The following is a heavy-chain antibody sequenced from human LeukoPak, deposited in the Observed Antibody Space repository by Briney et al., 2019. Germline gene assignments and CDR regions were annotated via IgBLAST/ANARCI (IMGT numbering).Heavy chain of an antibody. CDR3: ARILLSSGYYAQYFQH. J-gene: IGHJ1*01. CDR1: GYTFTDYY. CDR2: VDPEDGET. Sequence: GASVKVSCKASGYTFTDYYMHWVQQAPGKGLEWMGRVDPEDGETIYAEKFQGRVTITADTSTDTAYMELSSLRSEDTAVYYCARILLSSGYYAQYFQHWGQGTLVTVSS. V-gene: IGHV1-69-2*01. D-gene: IGHD3-22*01.